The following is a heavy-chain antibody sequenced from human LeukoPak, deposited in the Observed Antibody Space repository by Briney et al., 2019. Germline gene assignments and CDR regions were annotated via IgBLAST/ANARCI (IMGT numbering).Heavy chain of an antibody. Sequence: SETLSLTCAVYGGSFSGYYWSWIRQPPGKGLEWIGEINHSGSTNYNPSLKSRVTISVDTSKNQFSLKLSSVTAADTAVYYCAGGVTTVADAFDIWGQGTMVTVSS. J-gene: IGHJ3*02. CDR2: INHSGST. V-gene: IGHV4-34*01. CDR1: GGSFSGYY. CDR3: AGGVTTVADAFDI. D-gene: IGHD4-23*01.